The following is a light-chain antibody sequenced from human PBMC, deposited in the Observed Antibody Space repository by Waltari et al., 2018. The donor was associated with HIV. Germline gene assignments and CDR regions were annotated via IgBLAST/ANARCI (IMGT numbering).Light chain of an antibody. CDR3: HQLKSYPRT. V-gene: IGKV1-9*01. CDR1: QGILTY. Sequence: DIQLTQSPPFLSASVGDRFTFTCRASQGILTYLAWYQQKPGKAPKVLIYDASTLQSGVPSRFSGSGSGTEFTLTISSLQPEDFATYYCHQLKSYPRTFGQGTKVEI. J-gene: IGKJ1*01. CDR2: DAS.